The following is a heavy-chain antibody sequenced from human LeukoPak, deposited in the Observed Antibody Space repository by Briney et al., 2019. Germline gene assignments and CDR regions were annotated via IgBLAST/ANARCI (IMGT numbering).Heavy chain of an antibody. CDR1: GGSINTYF. CDR3: ARQGHNFFDY. CDR2: IYYSGST. Sequence: SETLSLTCTVSGGSINTYFWSWIRQPPGKGLEWIGYIYYSGSTNYNPSLKSRVTISVDTSRNQFSLKLSSVTAADTAVYYCARQGHNFFDYWGQGTLVTVSS. J-gene: IGHJ4*02. V-gene: IGHV4-59*01.